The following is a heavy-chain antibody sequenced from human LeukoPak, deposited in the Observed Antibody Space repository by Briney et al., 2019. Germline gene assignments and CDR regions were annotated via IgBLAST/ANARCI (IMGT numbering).Heavy chain of an antibody. J-gene: IGHJ6*02. V-gene: IGHV4-59*01. CDR2: IYYSGST. CDR3: ARDHPSTFTTDYYYYYGMDV. D-gene: IGHD1-1*01. CDR1: GGSISSYY. Sequence: SETLSLTCTVSGGSISSYYWSWIRQPPGKGLEWIGYIYYSGSTNYNPSLKSRVTISVDTSKNQFSLKLSSVTAADTAVYYCARDHPSTFTTDYYYYYGMDVWGQGTTVTVSS.